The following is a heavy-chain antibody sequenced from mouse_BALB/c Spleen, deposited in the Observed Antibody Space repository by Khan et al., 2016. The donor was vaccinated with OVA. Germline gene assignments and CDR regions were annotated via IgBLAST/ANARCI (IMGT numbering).Heavy chain of an antibody. D-gene: IGHD1-1*01. V-gene: IGHV3-2*02. CDR2: ISYSGRT. Sequence: EVQLQESGPGLVKPSQSLSLTCTVTGYSITSDYAWNWIRQFPGNKLEWMGYISYSGRTSYNPSLQSRISITRDTSKNQFFLQLNSVTTEDPATYYCARSVTITTVVATDFDYWGQGTTLTVSS. CDR3: ARSVTITTVVATDFDY. CDR1: GYSITSDYA. J-gene: IGHJ2*01.